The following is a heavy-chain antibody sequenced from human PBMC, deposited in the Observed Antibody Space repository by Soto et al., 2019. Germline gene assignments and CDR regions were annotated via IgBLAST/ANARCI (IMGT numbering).Heavy chain of an antibody. CDR2: ISSSGIYT. CDR3: ARVHNGNFYVKDY. CDR1: GFTFSDYY. V-gene: IGHV3-11*06. Sequence: GESLKISCAASGFTFSDYYMSWIRQAPGKGLEWVSYISSSGIYTNYADSVKGRFTISRDNAKNSLYLQMSSLRAEDTAVYYCARVHNGNFYVKDYWGQGTLVTVSS. J-gene: IGHJ4*02. D-gene: IGHD1-26*01.